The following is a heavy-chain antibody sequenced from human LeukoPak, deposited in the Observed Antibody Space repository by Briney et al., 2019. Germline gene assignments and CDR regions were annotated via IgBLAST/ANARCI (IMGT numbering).Heavy chain of an antibody. J-gene: IGHJ6*02. CDR3: ARACGGDCLYGMDV. V-gene: IGHV3-66*02. CDR1: GFTVSSNY. CDR2: IYSGGST. D-gene: IGHD2-21*02. Sequence: PGGSLRLSCAASGFTVSSNYMSWVRQAPGRGLEWVSVIYSGGSTYYADSVKGRFTISRDNSKNTLYLQMNSLRAEDTAVYYCARACGGDCLYGMDVWGQGTTVTVSS.